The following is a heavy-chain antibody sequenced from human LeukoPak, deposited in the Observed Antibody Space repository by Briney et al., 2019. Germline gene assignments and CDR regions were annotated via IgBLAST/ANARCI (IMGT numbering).Heavy chain of an antibody. CDR1: GFTFTHAW. D-gene: IGHD2-2*01. V-gene: IGHV3-15*01. J-gene: IGHJ3*02. CDR3: TTGYCSSTSCYGADAFDI. Sequence: GGSLRLSCAASGFTFTHAWMSWVRQAPGKGLEWVGRIKSKTDGGTTDYAAPVKGRFTISRDDSKNTLYLQMNSLKTEDTAVYYCTTGYCSSTSCYGADAFDIWGQGTMVTVSS. CDR2: IKSKTDGGTT.